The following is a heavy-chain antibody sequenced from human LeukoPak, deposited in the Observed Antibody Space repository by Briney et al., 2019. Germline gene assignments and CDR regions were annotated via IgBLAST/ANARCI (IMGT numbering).Heavy chain of an antibody. Sequence: ASVKVSCKASGYTFTSYGINWVRQAPGQGLEWMGWIRVYNGNTNYAQKLQGRVTMTTDTSTSTAYMELSRLRSDDTAVYYCARDRYDAEFDYWGQGTLVTVSS. V-gene: IGHV1-18*01. CDR1: GYTFTSYG. CDR2: IRVYNGNT. D-gene: IGHD5-12*01. CDR3: ARDRYDAEFDY. J-gene: IGHJ4*02.